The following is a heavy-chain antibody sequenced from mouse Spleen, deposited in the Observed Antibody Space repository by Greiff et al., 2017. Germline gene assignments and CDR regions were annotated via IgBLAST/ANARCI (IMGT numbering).Heavy chain of an antibody. CDR3: ARRGWESAMDY. D-gene: IGHD3-3*01. CDR2: ISSGGGNT. CDR1: GFTFSSYT. V-gene: IGHV5-9*04. J-gene: IGHJ4*01. Sequence: EVKLVESGGGLVKPGGSLKLSCAASGFTFSSYTMSWVRQTPAKRLEWVATISSGGGNTYYPDSVKGRFTISRDNARNTLYLQMSSLRSEDTAMYYCARRGWESAMDYWGQGTSVTVSS.